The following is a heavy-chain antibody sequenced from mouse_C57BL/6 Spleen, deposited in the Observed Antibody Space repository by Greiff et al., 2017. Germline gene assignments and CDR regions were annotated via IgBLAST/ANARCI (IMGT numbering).Heavy chain of an antibody. V-gene: IGHV1-50*01. Sequence: VQLQQPGAELVKPGASVKLSCKASGYTFTSYWMQWVKQRPGQGLEWIGDIDPSDSYTNYNQKFKGKATLTVDTTSSTAYMQLRSLTSEDSAVYYSARYDSNRFSYWGQGTLVTVSA. CDR1: GYTFTSYW. CDR2: IDPSDSYT. D-gene: IGHD2-5*01. J-gene: IGHJ3*01. CDR3: ARYDSNRFSY.